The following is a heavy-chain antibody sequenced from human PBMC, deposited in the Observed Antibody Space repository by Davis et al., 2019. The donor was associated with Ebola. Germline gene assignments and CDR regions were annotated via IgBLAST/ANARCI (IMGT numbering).Heavy chain of an antibody. CDR2: IYPGDSDT. D-gene: IGHD1-20*01. J-gene: IGHJ3*02. CDR3: ATLRRTITGMDDGFDI. CDR1: GYSFTNYW. Sequence: GESLKISCQGFGYSFTNYWIGWVRRMPGKGLEWVGIIYPGDSDTRYSPSFQGQVTISGDKSINTAYLQWSSLKASDTAIYYCATLRRTITGMDDGFDIWGHGTMVTVSS. V-gene: IGHV5-51*01.